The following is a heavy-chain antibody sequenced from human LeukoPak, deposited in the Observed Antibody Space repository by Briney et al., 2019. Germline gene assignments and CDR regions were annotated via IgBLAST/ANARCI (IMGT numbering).Heavy chain of an antibody. J-gene: IGHJ5*02. Sequence: AISGSGGSTYYADSVKGRFTISRDNSKNTLYLQMNSLRAEDTAVYYCAKDHRGYSSSGWFDPWGQGTLVTVSS. V-gene: IGHV3-23*01. CDR2: ISGSGGST. D-gene: IGHD6-13*01. CDR3: AKDHRGYSSSGWFDP.